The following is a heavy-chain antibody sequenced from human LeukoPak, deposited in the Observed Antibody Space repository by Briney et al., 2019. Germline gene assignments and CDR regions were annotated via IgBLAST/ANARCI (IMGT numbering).Heavy chain of an antibody. D-gene: IGHD2-21*01. Sequence: GGSLRLSCAASGFTFSSYWMNWVRQAPGKGLVWVSRIASDGSSTTYADSVKGRFSISRDNAKNTLYLQMNSLRAEDTAVYYCARETYSWAFDIWGQGTMVTVSS. CDR2: IASDGSST. J-gene: IGHJ3*02. V-gene: IGHV3-74*01. CDR1: GFTFSSYW. CDR3: ARETYSWAFDI.